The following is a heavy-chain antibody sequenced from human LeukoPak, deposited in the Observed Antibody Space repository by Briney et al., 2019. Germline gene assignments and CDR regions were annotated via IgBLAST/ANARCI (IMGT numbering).Heavy chain of an antibody. CDR2: INHSGST. V-gene: IGHV4-34*01. CDR3: ARICWLVSIGAGDLSY. CDR1: GGSFSGYY. Sequence: SETLSLTCAVYGGSFSGYYWSWIRQPPGKGLEWIGEINHSGSTNYNPSLMSRVTISVDTSKNQFYLNVNSVTAADTAVYYCARICWLVSIGAGDLSYWGQGTLVTVSS. D-gene: IGHD6-19*01. J-gene: IGHJ4*02.